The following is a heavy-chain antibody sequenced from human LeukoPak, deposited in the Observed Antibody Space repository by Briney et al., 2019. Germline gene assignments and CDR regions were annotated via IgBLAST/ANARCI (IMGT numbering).Heavy chain of an antibody. D-gene: IGHD3-10*01. CDR2: ISSSSSTI. Sequence: GGSLRLSCAASGFTFSSYSINWVRQAPGKGLEWVSYISSSSSTINYADSVKGRFTISRDNAKNSLYLQMNSLRAEDTAVYYCARYHYGSNYFDYRGQGTLVTVSS. CDR1: GFTFSSYS. CDR3: ARYHYGSNYFDY. V-gene: IGHV3-48*01. J-gene: IGHJ4*02.